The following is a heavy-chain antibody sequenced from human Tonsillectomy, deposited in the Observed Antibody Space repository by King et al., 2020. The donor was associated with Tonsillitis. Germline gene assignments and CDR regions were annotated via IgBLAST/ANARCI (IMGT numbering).Heavy chain of an antibody. J-gene: IGHJ4*02. V-gene: IGHV3-7*03. CDR3: ARVDFWTSDY. CDR1: GFTFSSYW. D-gene: IGHD3/OR15-3a*01. Sequence: VQLVESGGGLVQPGGSLRLSCAASGFTFSSYWMNWVRQAPGKGLEWVANINQDGSEKFYVDSVKCRFIISRDNAKNSLYLQMNSLRAEDTAVYYCARVDFWTSDYWGQGTLVTVSS. CDR2: INQDGSEK.